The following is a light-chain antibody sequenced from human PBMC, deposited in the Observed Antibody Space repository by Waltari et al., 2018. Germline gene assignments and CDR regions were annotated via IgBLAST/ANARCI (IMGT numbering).Light chain of an antibody. CDR2: RSD. J-gene: IGLJ3*02. CDR1: TPNTRRNP. V-gene: IGLV1-44*01. CDR3: AAWDDSLNGHWV. Sequence: QAVLTQPPSPSGTPGQRVTTPCSGSTPNTRRNPVNWYQQVPGKAPKLVIYRSDQRPSGVPDRFSGSKSGSSASLAISGLQSEDEADYYCAAWDDSLNGHWVFGGGTKVTVL.